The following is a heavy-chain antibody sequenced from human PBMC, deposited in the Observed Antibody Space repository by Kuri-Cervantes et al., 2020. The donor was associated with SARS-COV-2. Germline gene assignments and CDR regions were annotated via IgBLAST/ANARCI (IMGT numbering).Heavy chain of an antibody. V-gene: IGHV3-21*04. CDR3: AKAYYSSSWYGHYGGASDI. Sequence: GGSLRLSCAASGFTFSSYSMNWVRQAPGKGLEWVSSISSSSSYIYYADSVKGRFTTSRDNAKNSLYLQMNSLRAEDTALYYCAKAYYSSSWYGHYGGASDIWGQGTMVTVSS. CDR2: ISSSSSYI. D-gene: IGHD6-13*01. CDR1: GFTFSSYS. J-gene: IGHJ3*02.